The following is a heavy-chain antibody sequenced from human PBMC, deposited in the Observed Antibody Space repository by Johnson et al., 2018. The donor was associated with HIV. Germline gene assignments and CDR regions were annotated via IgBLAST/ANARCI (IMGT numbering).Heavy chain of an antibody. CDR1: GFTFSSYA. Sequence: QVLLLEYGGGVVQPGRSLRLSCAASGFTFSSYAMHWVRQAPGKGMEWVAVISYDGSNKYYADSVKGRFTISRDNSKNTLYLQMHSLRAEDTAVYYCARLRGAFDIWGQGTMVTVSS. V-gene: IGHV3-30*04. J-gene: IGHJ3*02. CDR2: ISYDGSNK. CDR3: ARLRGAFDI.